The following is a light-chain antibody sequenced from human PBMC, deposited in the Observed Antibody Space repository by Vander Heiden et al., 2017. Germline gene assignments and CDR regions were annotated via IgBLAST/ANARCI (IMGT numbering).Light chain of an antibody. CDR2: SNN. CDR3: ASWDDSLTGPV. V-gene: IGLV1-44*01. J-gene: IGLJ2*01. CDR1: RSNIGSNT. Sequence: QSVLTQPPSASGTPGHRVTICSSGGRSNIGSNTVNWYQQLPGKAPKLLIYSNNQRPSVVPDRFSGSRSGTSASLAITGLQSEDEADYYCASWDDSLTGPVFGGGTKLTVL.